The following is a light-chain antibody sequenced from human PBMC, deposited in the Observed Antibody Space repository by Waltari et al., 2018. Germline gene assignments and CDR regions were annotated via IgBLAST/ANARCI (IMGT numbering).Light chain of an antibody. Sequence: DIQMTQSPSTLSASEGDRVTLTCRASQSINYWLAWYQQKPGKAPKLLIYKASTLETGVPSRFSGSGSGTEFPLTIGSLQPDDFAIYYCQQYNTYPVTFGQGTRLEIK. CDR1: QSINYW. V-gene: IGKV1-5*03. CDR2: KAS. CDR3: QQYNTYPVT. J-gene: IGKJ5*01.